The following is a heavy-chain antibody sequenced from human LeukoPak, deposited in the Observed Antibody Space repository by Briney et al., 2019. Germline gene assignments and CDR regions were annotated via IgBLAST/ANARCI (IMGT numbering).Heavy chain of an antibody. V-gene: IGHV4-34*01. D-gene: IGHD3-3*01. CDR1: GGSFSGYY. Sequence: SETLSLTCAVYGGSFSGYYWSWIRQPPGKGLEWIGEINHSGSTNYNPSLKSRVTISVDTSKNRFSLKLSSVTAADTAVYYCARGHYDFRSGYSYYFDHWGQGTLVTVSS. CDR3: ARGHYDFRSGYSYYFDH. J-gene: IGHJ4*02. CDR2: INHSGST.